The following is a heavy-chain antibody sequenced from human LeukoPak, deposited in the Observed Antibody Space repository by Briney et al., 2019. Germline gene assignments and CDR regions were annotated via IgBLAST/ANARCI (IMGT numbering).Heavy chain of an antibody. D-gene: IGHD6-13*01. J-gene: IGHJ4*02. CDR1: GGSISSGSYY. V-gene: IGHV4-61*02. Sequence: SETLSLTCTVSGGSISSGSYYWSWIRQPAGKGLEWIGRIYTSGSTNYNPSLKSRVTISVDTSKNQFSLKLSSVTAADTAVYYCARWAKSAALDYWGQGTLVTVSS. CDR3: ARWAKSAALDY. CDR2: IYTSGST.